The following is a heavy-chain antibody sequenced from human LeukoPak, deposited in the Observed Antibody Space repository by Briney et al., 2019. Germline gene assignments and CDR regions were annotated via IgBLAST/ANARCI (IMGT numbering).Heavy chain of an antibody. D-gene: IGHD3-10*01. Sequence: SETLSLTCTVSGGSISSYYSSWIWQPPGKGLGWIGYIYYSGSTNYNPSLKSRVTISVDTSKNQFSLKLSSVTAADTAVYYCASGYGSGILPYWGQGTLVTVSS. CDR1: GGSISSYY. J-gene: IGHJ4*02. CDR2: IYYSGST. V-gene: IGHV4-59*01. CDR3: ASGYGSGILPY.